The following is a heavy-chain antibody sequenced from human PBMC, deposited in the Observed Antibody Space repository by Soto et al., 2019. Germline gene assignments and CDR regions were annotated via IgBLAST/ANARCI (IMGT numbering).Heavy chain of an antibody. V-gene: IGHV4-34*01. CDR3: ARGLLLWSRGKRNNWFDP. D-gene: IGHD3-10*01. CDR2: INHSGST. Sequence: PSETLSLTCAVYGGSFSGYYWSWIRQPPGKGLEWIGEINHSGSTNYNPSLKSRVTISVDTSKNQFSLKLSSVTAADTAVYYCARGLLLWSRGKRNNWFDPWGQGTLVTVSS. J-gene: IGHJ5*02. CDR1: GGSFSGYY.